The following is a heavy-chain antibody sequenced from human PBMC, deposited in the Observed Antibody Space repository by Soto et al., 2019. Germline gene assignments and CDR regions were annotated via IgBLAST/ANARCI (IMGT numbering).Heavy chain of an antibody. V-gene: IGHV3-23*01. Sequence: EVHLMESGGGLVQPGESLRLSCVVSGLSLSGYALSWVRQAPGKGLEWVSAVSGSGGTTYCADSVKGRFTISRDNSKNTLYLQMNGLRVEDTAKYFCAKDGRRVGPTLNWLDSWGQGTQVTVTS. J-gene: IGHJ5*01. CDR1: GLSLSGYA. D-gene: IGHD1-26*01. CDR2: VSGSGGTT. CDR3: AKDGRRVGPTLNWLDS.